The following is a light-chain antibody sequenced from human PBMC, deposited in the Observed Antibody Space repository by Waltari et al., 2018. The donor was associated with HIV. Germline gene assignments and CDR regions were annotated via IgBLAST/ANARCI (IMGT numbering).Light chain of an antibody. CDR3: KSFSTSNTYV. CDR2: DVN. Sequence: SVSGSPGQSITISCTGTSSDVGYFNYVSWYQQHPGKAPKVIIYDVNNGPSGVSNHFSGSKSGYTASLTISGLRAEDEADYYCKSFSTSNTYVFGSGTRVTVL. J-gene: IGLJ1*01. V-gene: IGLV2-14*04. CDR1: SSDVGYFNY.